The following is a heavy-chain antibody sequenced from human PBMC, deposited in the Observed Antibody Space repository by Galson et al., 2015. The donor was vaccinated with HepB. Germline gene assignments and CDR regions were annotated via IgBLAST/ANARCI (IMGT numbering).Heavy chain of an antibody. CDR2: FDPEDGET. Sequence: SCKVSGYTLTELSMHWVRQAPGKGLEWMGGFDPEDGETIYAQKFQGRVTMTEDTPTDTAYMELSSLRSEDTAVYYCATGYCSGGSCYSEYFQHWGQGTLVTVSS. D-gene: IGHD2-15*01. CDR1: GYTLTELS. J-gene: IGHJ1*01. CDR3: ATGYCSGGSCYSEYFQH. V-gene: IGHV1-24*01.